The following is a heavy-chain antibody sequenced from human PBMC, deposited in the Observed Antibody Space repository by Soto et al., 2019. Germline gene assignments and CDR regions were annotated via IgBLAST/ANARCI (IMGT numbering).Heavy chain of an antibody. D-gene: IGHD3-22*01. J-gene: IGHJ4*02. V-gene: IGHV3-43*02. CDR1: EFTFADYA. Sequence: VHMVESGGGVVHPGGSLRLSCAVSEFTFADYAVHWVRQSAGKGLEWVSFINVDGSEKYYADSVRGRFTISRDNSKDSFYLQMNSLRLEDTAMYYCAKAKFYYDSSPYDSWGQGTLVTVSS. CDR2: INVDGSEK. CDR3: AKAKFYYDSSPYDS.